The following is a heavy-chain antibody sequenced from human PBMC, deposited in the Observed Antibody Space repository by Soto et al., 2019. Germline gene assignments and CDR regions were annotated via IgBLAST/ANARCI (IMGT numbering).Heavy chain of an antibody. J-gene: IGHJ6*02. V-gene: IGHV1-2*04. CDR2: INPNSGGT. CDR3: AKGPAIVLVPAAMNYYYGMDV. Sequence: ASVKVSCKASGYTFTGYYMHWVRQAPGQGLEWMGWINPNSGGTNYAQKFQGWVTMTRDTSISTAYMELSRLRSDDTAVYYCAKGPAIVLVPAAMNYYYGMDVWGQGTTVTVSS. D-gene: IGHD2-2*01. CDR1: GYTFTGYY.